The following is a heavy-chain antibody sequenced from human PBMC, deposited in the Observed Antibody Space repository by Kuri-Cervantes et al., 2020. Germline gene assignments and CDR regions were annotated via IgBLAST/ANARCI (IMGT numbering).Heavy chain of an antibody. J-gene: IGHJ6*03. Sequence: SVKVSCKASGGTFSSYAISWVRQAPGQGLEWMGGIIPIFGTANYAQKFQGRVTMTRNTSISTAYMELSSLRSEDTAVYYCARSYYGSGSWPTPYYYYYMDVWGKGTTVTVSS. CDR2: IIPIFGTA. V-gene: IGHV1-69*05. CDR1: GGTFSSYA. CDR3: ARSYYGSGSWPTPYYYYYMDV. D-gene: IGHD3-10*01.